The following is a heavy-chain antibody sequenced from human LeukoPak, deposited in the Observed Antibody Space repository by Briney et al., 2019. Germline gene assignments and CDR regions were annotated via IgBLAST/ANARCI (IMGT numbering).Heavy chain of an antibody. D-gene: IGHD2-2*01. CDR1: GFTFSSYA. Sequence: PGGSLRLSCAASGFTFSSYAMHWVRQAPGKGLEWVAVISYDGSNKYYADSVKGRFTISRDNSKNTLYLQMNSLRAEDTAVYNCAREGRYCSSTSCHDYWGQGTLVTVSS. CDR2: ISYDGSNK. CDR3: AREGRYCSSTSCHDY. J-gene: IGHJ4*02. V-gene: IGHV3-30*04.